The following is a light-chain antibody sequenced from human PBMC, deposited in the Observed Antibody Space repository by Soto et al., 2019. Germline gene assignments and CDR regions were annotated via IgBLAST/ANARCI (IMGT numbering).Light chain of an antibody. CDR2: GVS. Sequence: IVLTQSPGTLSLSPGERATLSCWASQSVRNNYLAWYQQKPGQAPRLLIYGVSARATGIPDRFSGSGSGTDFTLPLSRLEPEDFAVYYCQQYGTSSYTFGQGTKLEIK. CDR1: QSVRNNY. CDR3: QQYGTSSYT. J-gene: IGKJ2*01. V-gene: IGKV3-20*01.